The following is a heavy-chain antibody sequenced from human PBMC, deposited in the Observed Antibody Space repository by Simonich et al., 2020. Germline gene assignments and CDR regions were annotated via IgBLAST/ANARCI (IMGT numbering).Heavy chain of an antibody. Sequence: EVQLVESGGGLVQPGGSLRLSCAASGFTFSSYWMSWVRQAPGKGQRGVAKREQGGSEKNEWDSGKVRFTISRDNAKNSLYLQMNSLRAEDTAVYYCAREYSSSSDPYWYFDLWGRGTLVTVSS. V-gene: IGHV3-7*01. CDR3: AREYSSSSDPYWYFDL. CDR1: GFTFSSYW. J-gene: IGHJ2*01. CDR2: REQGGSEK. D-gene: IGHD6-6*01.